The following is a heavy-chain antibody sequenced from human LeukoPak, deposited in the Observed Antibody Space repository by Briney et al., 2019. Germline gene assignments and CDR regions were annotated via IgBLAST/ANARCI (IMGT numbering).Heavy chain of an antibody. CDR2: IYHSGST. Sequence: SETLSLPCAVSGGSIISGGYSWSWIRQPPGEGLEWIGYIYHSGSTYYNPSLKSRVTISVDTSKNQFSLKLSSVTAADTAVYYCARGQDYDFWSGYYYGMDVWGQGTTVTVSS. V-gene: IGHV4-30-2*05. CDR3: ARGQDYDFWSGYYYGMDV. CDR1: GGSIISGGYS. J-gene: IGHJ6*02. D-gene: IGHD3-3*01.